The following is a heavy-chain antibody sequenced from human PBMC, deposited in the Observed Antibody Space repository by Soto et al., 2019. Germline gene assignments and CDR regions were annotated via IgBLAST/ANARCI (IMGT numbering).Heavy chain of an antibody. J-gene: IGHJ6*03. CDR3: AKVVSAVVVPAAQTINYYYYYYMDV. CDR1: GFTFDDYA. V-gene: IGHV3-9*01. D-gene: IGHD2-2*01. CDR2: ISWNSGSI. Sequence: GGSLRLSCAASGFTFDDYAMHWVRQAPGKGLEWVSGISWNSGSIGYADSVKGRFTISRDNAKNSLYLQMNSLRAEDTALYYCAKVVSAVVVPAAQTINYYYYYYMDVWGKGTTVTVSS.